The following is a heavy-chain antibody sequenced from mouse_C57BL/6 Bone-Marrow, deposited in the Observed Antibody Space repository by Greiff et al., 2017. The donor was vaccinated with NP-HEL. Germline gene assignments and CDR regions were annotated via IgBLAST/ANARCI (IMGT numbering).Heavy chain of an antibody. Sequence: VKLQESGPELVKPGASVKISCKASGYAFSSSWMNWVKQRPGKGLEWIGRIYPGDGDTNYNGKFKGKATLTADKSSSTAYMQLSSLTSEDSAVYFCARGDVGAMDYWGQGTSVTVSS. CDR1: GYAFSSSW. CDR2: IYPGDGDT. V-gene: IGHV1-82*01. CDR3: ARGDVGAMDY. D-gene: IGHD3-3*01. J-gene: IGHJ4*01.